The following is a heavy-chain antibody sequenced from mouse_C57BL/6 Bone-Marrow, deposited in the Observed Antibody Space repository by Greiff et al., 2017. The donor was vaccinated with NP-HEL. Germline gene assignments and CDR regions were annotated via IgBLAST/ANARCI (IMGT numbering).Heavy chain of an antibody. CDR3: ASYDYDGGGTMDY. CDR2: ISDGGSYT. Sequence: EVQLQESGGGLVKPGGSLKLSCAASGFTFSSYAMSWVRQTPEKRLEWVATISDGGSYTYYPDNVKGRFTISRDNAKNNLYLQMSHLKSEDTAMYYCASYDYDGGGTMDYWGQGTSVTVSS. D-gene: IGHD2-4*01. J-gene: IGHJ4*01. CDR1: GFTFSSYA. V-gene: IGHV5-4*01.